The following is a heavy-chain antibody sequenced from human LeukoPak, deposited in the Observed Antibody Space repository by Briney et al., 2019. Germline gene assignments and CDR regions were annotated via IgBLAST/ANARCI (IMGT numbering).Heavy chain of an antibody. CDR3: ASGHSSSWDQFDY. J-gene: IGHJ4*02. CDR1: GYSFVGYG. Sequence: GASVKVSCKASGYSFVGYGITWVRQAPGQGLEWMGWFNPDNGNTNYAQKVQGRVTMTADTSTSTSYMELRSLRSDDTAVYYCASGHSSSWDQFDYWGQGTLVTVSS. V-gene: IGHV1-18*01. D-gene: IGHD6-13*01. CDR2: FNPDNGNT.